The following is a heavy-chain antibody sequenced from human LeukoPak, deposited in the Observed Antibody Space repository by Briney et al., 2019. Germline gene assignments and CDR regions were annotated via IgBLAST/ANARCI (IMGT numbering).Heavy chain of an antibody. V-gene: IGHV3-23*01. CDR3: AKVPTSSGRSPYDY. D-gene: IGHD3-10*01. CDR2: TSGSGGST. Sequence: GGSLRLSCAASGFTFSSYAMSWVRQTPGKGLEWVSATSGSGGSTYYADSVKGRFTISRDNSKNTLYLQMNSLRAEDTAVYYCAKVPTSSGRSPYDYWGQGTLVTVPS. CDR1: GFTFSSYA. J-gene: IGHJ4*02.